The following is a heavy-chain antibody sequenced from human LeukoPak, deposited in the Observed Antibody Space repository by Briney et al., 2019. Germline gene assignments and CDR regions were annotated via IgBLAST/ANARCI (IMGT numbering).Heavy chain of an antibody. CDR1: GDSVSSNSSA. CDR3: ARTTYGYYFDY. J-gene: IGHJ4*02. V-gene: IGHV6-1*01. CDR2: TYYRSKSYD. D-gene: IGHD1-14*01. Sequence: SQTLSLTCAISGDSVSSNSSAWSWIRQSPSKGLEWLGRTYYRSKSYDDYAVSVTSRITINPDTSKNQFSLQLNSVTPEDTAVYYCARTTYGYYFDYWGQGTLVTVSS.